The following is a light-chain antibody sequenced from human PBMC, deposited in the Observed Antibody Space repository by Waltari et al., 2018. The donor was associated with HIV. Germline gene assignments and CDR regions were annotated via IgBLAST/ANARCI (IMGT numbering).Light chain of an antibody. J-gene: IGKJ2*01. Sequence: SQSVLYSSNNKNYLAWYQQKPGQPPKLLIYWASTRESGVPDRFSGSGSGTDFTLTISSLQAEDVAVYYCQQYYSTLPYTFGQGTKLEIK. CDR1: QSVLYSSNNKNY. CDR3: QQYYSTLPYT. V-gene: IGKV4-1*01. CDR2: WAS.